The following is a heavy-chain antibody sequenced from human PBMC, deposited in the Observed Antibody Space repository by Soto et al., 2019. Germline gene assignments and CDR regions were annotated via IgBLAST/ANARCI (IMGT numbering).Heavy chain of an antibody. CDR2: MNPNSGNT. CDR3: ARGTTGIAAAATPALYYYMDV. J-gene: IGHJ6*03. D-gene: IGHD6-13*01. V-gene: IGHV1-8*01. Sequence: ASLKVSCKASGYTFTSYDINWVRQATGQGLEWMGWMNPNSGNTGYAQKFQGRVTMTRNTSISTAYMELSSLRSEDTAVYYCARGTTGIAAAATPALYYYMDVWGKGTTVTVSS. CDR1: GYTFTSYD.